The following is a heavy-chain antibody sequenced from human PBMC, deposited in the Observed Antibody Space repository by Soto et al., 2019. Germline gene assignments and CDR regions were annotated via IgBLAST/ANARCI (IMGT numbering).Heavy chain of an antibody. J-gene: IGHJ4*02. D-gene: IGHD5-18*01. CDR2: INAGNGNT. V-gene: IGHV1-3*01. CDR1: GYTFTTYI. CDR3: ARGLNGYLHYFDY. Sequence: XSVKVSFKASGYTFTTYIIHLVRHSPGQRPEWMGWINAGNGNTKYSQKFQGRVTITRDTSASTAYMELSSLRSEDTAVYYCARGLNGYLHYFDYWGQGTPVTVSS.